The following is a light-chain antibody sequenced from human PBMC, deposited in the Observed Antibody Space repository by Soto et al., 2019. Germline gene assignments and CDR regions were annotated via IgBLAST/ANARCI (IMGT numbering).Light chain of an antibody. CDR1: SSDVGYYNL. J-gene: IGLJ1*01. Sequence: QSLLTKPAAVSGSTGQSITISCPGTSSDVGYYNLVSWYQQHPGKAPKLIIYEVNKRPSGFSNRFSGSKSGNTASLTISGLQAEDEADYYCCSYAGSTTHYVFGTGTKVTVL. V-gene: IGLV2-23*02. CDR2: EVN. CDR3: CSYAGSTTHYV.